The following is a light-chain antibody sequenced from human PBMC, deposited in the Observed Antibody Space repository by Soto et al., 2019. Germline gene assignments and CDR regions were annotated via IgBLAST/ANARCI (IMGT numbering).Light chain of an antibody. Sequence: DIQMTQSPSTLSASVGDRVTITCRASQSVSNWLAWYQQKPGKAPRLLISKASTLESGVPSRFSGSGSGTEFTLSSSLLQPEAFATYYCQQYRASSTFGQGTKLEIK. CDR2: KAS. CDR3: QQYRASST. J-gene: IGKJ2*02. CDR1: QSVSNW. V-gene: IGKV1-5*03.